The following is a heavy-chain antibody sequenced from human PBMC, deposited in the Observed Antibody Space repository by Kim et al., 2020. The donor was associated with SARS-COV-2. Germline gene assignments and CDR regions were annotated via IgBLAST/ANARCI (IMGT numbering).Heavy chain of an antibody. CDR1: GGSFSGYY. Sequence: SETPSLTCAVYGGSFSGYYWSWIRQPPGKGLEWIGEINHSGSTNYNPSLKSRVTISVDTSKNQFSLKLSSVTAADTAVYYCARGRGIAAAGILLYYYYYG. CDR3: ARGRGIAAAGILLYYYYYG. J-gene: IGHJ6*01. D-gene: IGHD6-13*01. CDR2: INHSGST. V-gene: IGHV4-34*01.